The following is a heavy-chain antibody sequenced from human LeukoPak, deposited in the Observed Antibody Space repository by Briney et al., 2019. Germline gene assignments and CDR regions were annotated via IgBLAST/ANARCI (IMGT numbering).Heavy chain of an antibody. CDR3: ARVFRWELPYYFDY. V-gene: IGHV1-18*01. D-gene: IGHD1-26*01. CDR1: GYTFTSYG. CDR2: ISVYNGNT. J-gene: IGHJ4*02. Sequence: ASVKVSCKASGYTFTSYGISWVRQAPGQGLEWMGWISVYNGNTNYAQKFQGRVTMTTGTSTSTAYMELRSLRSDDTAVYYCARVFRWELPYYFDYWGQGTLVTVSS.